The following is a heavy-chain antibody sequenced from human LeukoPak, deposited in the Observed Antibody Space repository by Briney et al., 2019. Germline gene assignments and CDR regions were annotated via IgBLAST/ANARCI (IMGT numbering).Heavy chain of an antibody. CDR2: ISADSGNA. J-gene: IGHJ4*02. D-gene: IGHD5-12*01. V-gene: IGHV1-18*01. Sequence: ASVKVSCKASGYTFTTYGISWVRQAPGQGLEWMGWISADSGNANYAQKFQGRVTMTTDTSTSIVYMELRSLRSDDTAVYYCAREDMVARIPLFDYWGQGTLVTVSS. CDR1: GYTFTTYG. CDR3: AREDMVARIPLFDY.